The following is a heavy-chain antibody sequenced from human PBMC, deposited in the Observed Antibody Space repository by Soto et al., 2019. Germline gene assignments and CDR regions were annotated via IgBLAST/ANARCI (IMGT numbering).Heavy chain of an antibody. CDR1: GFTFSSYA. V-gene: IGHV3-23*01. D-gene: IGHD3-22*01. CDR2: ISGSGGST. Sequence: EVQLLESGGGLVQPGGSLRLSCAASGFTFSSYAMSWVRQAPGKGLEWVSAISGSGGSTYYADSVKGRFTISRDNSKNPPYLQMNSLRAEDTAVYYCAKGGPYYYDSSGYSDYWGQGTLVTVSS. J-gene: IGHJ4*02. CDR3: AKGGPYYYDSSGYSDY.